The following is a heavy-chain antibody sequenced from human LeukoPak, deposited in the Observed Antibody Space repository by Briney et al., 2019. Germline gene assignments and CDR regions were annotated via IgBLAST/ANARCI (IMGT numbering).Heavy chain of an antibody. Sequence: HAGGSLRLSCAASGFTFSSYAMSWVRQAPGKGLEWVSAISGSGGSTYYADSVKGRFTISRDNSKNTLYLQMNSLRAEDTAVYYCAKRTTGSSGYYYSPYYFDYWGQGTLVTVSS. D-gene: IGHD3-22*01. CDR2: ISGSGGST. V-gene: IGHV3-23*01. CDR3: AKRTTGSSGYYYSPYYFDY. CDR1: GFTFSSYA. J-gene: IGHJ4*02.